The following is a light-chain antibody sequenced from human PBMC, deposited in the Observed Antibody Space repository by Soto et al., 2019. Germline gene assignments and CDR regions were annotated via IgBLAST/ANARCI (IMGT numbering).Light chain of an antibody. Sequence: EIVLTQSPGTLSLSPGERATLSCRASQSVSSNYLAWYQKKPGQAPGLLIYAASTRATGIPARFSGSGSGTDFTLTISSLEPEDFAVYYCQQHADWPLTFGGGTKV. CDR3: QQHADWPLT. CDR2: AAS. V-gene: IGKV3-11*01. J-gene: IGKJ4*01. CDR1: QSVSSNY.